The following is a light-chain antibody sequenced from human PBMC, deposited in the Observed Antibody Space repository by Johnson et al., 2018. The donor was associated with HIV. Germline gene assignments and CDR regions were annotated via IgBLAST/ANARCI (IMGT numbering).Light chain of an antibody. Sequence: QSVLTQPPSASGTPGQRVTISCSGSNSNIGSNTVNWYQQLPGTAPKLLIYRNNQRPSGVPDRFSGSKSGTSASLAISGLQAEDEADYYCATWDTSLNAYVFGTGTKVTVL. CDR1: NSNIGSNT. J-gene: IGLJ1*01. CDR2: RNN. CDR3: ATWDTSLNAYV. V-gene: IGLV1-44*01.